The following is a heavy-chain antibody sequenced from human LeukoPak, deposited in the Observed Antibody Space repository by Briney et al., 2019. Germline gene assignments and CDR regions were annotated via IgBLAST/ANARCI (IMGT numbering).Heavy chain of an antibody. J-gene: IGHJ4*02. CDR3: AKDSGYKNGWYVY. D-gene: IGHD6-19*01. V-gene: IGHV3-23*01. Sequence: GGSLRLSCAASGFTFSSYWMSWVRQAPGKGLEWVSGISGSGGSTYYADSVKGRFTISRDNSKNTLYLQMNSLRAEDTAVYFCAKDSGYKNGWYVYWGRGTLVTVSS. CDR2: ISGSGGST. CDR1: GFTFSSYW.